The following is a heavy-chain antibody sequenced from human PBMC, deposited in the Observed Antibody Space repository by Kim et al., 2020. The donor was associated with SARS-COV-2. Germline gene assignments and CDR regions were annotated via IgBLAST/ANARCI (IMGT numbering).Heavy chain of an antibody. Sequence: GGSLRLSCAASEFTFSGFWMHWVRQVSGKGLVWVSRINTDGSSTSYADSVKGRFTISRDNAKNTLYLQMNSLRAEDTAVYYCARGTGIVGTTPFDYWGQGTLVTVSS. J-gene: IGHJ4*02. D-gene: IGHD1-26*01. CDR3: ARGTGIVGTTPFDY. CDR2: INTDGSST. V-gene: IGHV3-74*01. CDR1: EFTFSGFW.